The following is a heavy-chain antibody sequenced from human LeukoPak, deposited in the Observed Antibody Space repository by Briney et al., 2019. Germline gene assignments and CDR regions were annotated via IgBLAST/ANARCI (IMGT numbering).Heavy chain of an antibody. CDR2: IIPIFGTA. CDR1: GGTFSSYA. CDR3: ARVCTNGVCYTGPDYWYFDL. V-gene: IGHV1-69*05. D-gene: IGHD2-8*01. Sequence: GASVKVSCKASGGTFSSYAISWVRQAPGQGLEWMGGIIPIFGTANYAQKFQGRVTITTDESTSTAYMELSSLRSEDTAVYYCARVCTNGVCYTGPDYWYFDLWGRGTLVTVSS. J-gene: IGHJ2*01.